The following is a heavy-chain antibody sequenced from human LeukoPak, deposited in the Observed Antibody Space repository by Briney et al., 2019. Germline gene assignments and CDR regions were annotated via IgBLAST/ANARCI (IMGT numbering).Heavy chain of an antibody. Sequence: SETLSLTCTVSGGSISSYYWSWIRQPAGKGLEWIGRIYTSGSTNYNPSLKSRVTISVDRSKNQFSLKLSSVTAADTAVYYCARQGYYDSSGYLFDIWGQGTMVTVSS. CDR3: ARQGYYDSSGYLFDI. CDR2: IYTSGST. CDR1: GGSISSYY. J-gene: IGHJ3*02. D-gene: IGHD3-22*01. V-gene: IGHV4-4*07.